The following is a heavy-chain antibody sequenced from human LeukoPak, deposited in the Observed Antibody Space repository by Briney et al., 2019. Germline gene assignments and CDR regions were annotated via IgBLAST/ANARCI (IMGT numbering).Heavy chain of an antibody. CDR3: ARGGNYYDSSGYLTGPEIDDAFDI. J-gene: IGHJ3*02. Sequence: PGGSLRLSCAASGFTFSSYGMHWVRQAPGKGLEWVAVIWYDGSNKYYADSVKGRFTISRHNSKNTLYLQMNSLRAEDTAVYYCARGGNYYDSSGYLTGPEIDDAFDIWGQGTMVTVSS. D-gene: IGHD3-22*01. V-gene: IGHV3-33*01. CDR1: GFTFSSYG. CDR2: IWYDGSNK.